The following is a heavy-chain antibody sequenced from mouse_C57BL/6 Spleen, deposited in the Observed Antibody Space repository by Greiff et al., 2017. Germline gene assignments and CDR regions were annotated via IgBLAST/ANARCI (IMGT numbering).Heavy chain of an antibody. Sequence: QVQLQQSGAELVRPGTSVKVSCKASGYAFTNYLIEWVKQRPGQGLEWIGVINPGSGGTNYNEKFKGKATLTADKSSSTAYMQLSSLTSEDSSVYFSAICDGYWYWGHRATLTVAS. V-gene: IGHV1-54*01. J-gene: IGHJ2*01. CDR2: INPGSGGT. D-gene: IGHD2-3*01. CDR1: GYAFTNYL. CDR3: AICDGYWY.